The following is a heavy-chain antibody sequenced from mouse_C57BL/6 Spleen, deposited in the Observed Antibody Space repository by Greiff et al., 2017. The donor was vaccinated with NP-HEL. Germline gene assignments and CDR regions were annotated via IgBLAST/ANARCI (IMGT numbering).Heavy chain of an antibody. D-gene: IGHD1-1*01. J-gene: IGHJ4*01. V-gene: IGHV1-52*01. CDR2: IDPSDSET. CDR3: SRRGYDYGSSCDVDD. CDR1: GYTFTSSW. Sequence: QVQLQQPGAELVRPGSSVKLSCKASGYTFTSSWMHWVKQRPIPGLDWIGNIDPSDSETHYIQKFKDKDTLTVDKSSSTAYMQLSSRTSEDSAVYYCSRRGYDYGSSCDVDDRGQGASVTVSS.